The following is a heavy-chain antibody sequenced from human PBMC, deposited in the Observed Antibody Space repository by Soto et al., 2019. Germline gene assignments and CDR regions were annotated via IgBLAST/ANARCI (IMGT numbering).Heavy chain of an antibody. V-gene: IGHV2-70*11. CDR2: IDWDDDK. D-gene: IGHD3-10*01. Sequence: SGPTLVKPTQTLTLTCTFSGFSLSTSGMCVSWIRQPPGKALEWLARIDWDDDKYYSTSLKTRLTISKDTSKNQVVLTMTNMDPVDTATYYCARMSQGSGSYYNIDFDYWGQGTLVTVSS. J-gene: IGHJ4*02. CDR1: GFSLSTSGMC. CDR3: ARMSQGSGSYYNIDFDY.